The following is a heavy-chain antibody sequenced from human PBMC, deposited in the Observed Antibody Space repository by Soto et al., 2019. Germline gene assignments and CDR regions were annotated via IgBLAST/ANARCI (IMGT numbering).Heavy chain of an antibody. CDR2: MYYGGST. J-gene: IGHJ4*02. Sequence: SETLSLTCTVSVESISIYYWSWIRQPPGKGLEWIGYMYYGGSTNYNPSLKSRVTISVDTSKNKFSLKLSSVTAADTAVYYCARDAGGPADYWGQGTLVTVSS. CDR3: ARDAGGPADY. D-gene: IGHD2-15*01. CDR1: VESISIYY. V-gene: IGHV4-59*01.